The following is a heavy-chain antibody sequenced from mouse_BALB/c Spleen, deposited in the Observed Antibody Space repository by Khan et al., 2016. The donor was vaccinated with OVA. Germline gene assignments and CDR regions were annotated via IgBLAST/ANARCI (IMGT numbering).Heavy chain of an antibody. V-gene: IGHV14-3*02. D-gene: IGHD2-3*01. J-gene: IGHJ1*01. CDR1: GFNIKDTY. Sequence: EVQLQQSGAELVKPGASVKLSCTASGFNIKDTYIHWVKQRPEQGLEWIGRIAPANGNTEYDPKFKGKATITADTSSNTSYLQLSRLTSEDTAVYYCAQPSYDHRNFDVWGAGTTVIVSS. CDR3: AQPSYDHRNFDV. CDR2: IAPANGNT.